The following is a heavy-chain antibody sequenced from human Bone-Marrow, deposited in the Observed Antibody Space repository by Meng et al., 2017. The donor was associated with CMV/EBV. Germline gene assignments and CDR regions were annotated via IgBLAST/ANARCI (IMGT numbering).Heavy chain of an antibody. V-gene: IGHV4-39*07. CDR1: GGSISSSSYY. Sequence: GSRRLACTVSGGSISSSSYYWGWIRQPPGKGLEWIGSIYYSGSTYYNPSLKSRVTISVDTSKNQFSLKLSSVTAADTAVYYCARDPGGGKWYSSSWHGGYFDYWGQGTLVTVSS. CDR2: IYYSGST. J-gene: IGHJ4*02. D-gene: IGHD6-13*01. CDR3: ARDPGGGKWYSSSWHGGYFDY.